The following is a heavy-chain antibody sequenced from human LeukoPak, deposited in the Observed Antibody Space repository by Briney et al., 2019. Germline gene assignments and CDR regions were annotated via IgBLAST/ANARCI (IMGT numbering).Heavy chain of an antibody. V-gene: IGHV4-61*02. Sequence: SETLSLTCTVSGGSISSGSYYWSWIRQPAGKGLEWIGRIYTSGSTNYNPSLKSRVTISVDTSKKQFSLKLSSVTAADTAVYYCARGSAHYDFWSGLMGVYMDVWGKGTTVTVSS. J-gene: IGHJ6*03. CDR1: GGSISSGSYY. CDR2: IYTSGST. CDR3: ARGSAHYDFWSGLMGVYMDV. D-gene: IGHD3-3*01.